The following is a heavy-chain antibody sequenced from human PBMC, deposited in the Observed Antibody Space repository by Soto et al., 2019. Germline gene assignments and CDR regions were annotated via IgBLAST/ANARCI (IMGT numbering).Heavy chain of an antibody. V-gene: IGHV3-30-3*01. Sequence: VGSLRLSCAASGFTFSSYAMHWVRQAPGKGLEWVAVISYDGSNKYYADSVKGRFTISRDNSKNTLYLQMNSLRAEDTAVYYCAREAYYYDSSGYYSEPNFDYWGQGTLVTVSS. CDR1: GFTFSSYA. J-gene: IGHJ4*02. D-gene: IGHD3-22*01. CDR3: AREAYYYDSSGYYSEPNFDY. CDR2: ISYDGSNK.